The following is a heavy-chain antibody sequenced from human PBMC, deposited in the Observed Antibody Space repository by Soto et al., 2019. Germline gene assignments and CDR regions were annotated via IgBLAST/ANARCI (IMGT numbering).Heavy chain of an antibody. CDR3: ARYSALSGTYYFDY. Sequence: SETLSLTCTVSGDSINPYYWSWIRQPPGKGLEWIAYIYHTGSTSYNPSLKSRVTISVDTSKNQFSLRLTPVTAADTAVYYCARYSALSGTYYFDYWGQGTLVTVSS. J-gene: IGHJ4*02. D-gene: IGHD6-13*01. V-gene: IGHV4-59*12. CDR2: IYHTGST. CDR1: GDSINPYY.